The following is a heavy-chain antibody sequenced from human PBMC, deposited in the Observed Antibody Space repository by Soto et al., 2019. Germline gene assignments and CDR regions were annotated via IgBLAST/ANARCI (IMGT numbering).Heavy chain of an antibody. Sequence: EVQLVESEGDLVQPGGSLRLSCVASGFTVSSSYMGWVRHAPGKGLEWVSSIYTGTTTYYAESVRGRFFVSTDNSRDTLYLQMNSLRVDDAAMYYCARHVGSYWYFDLWGRGTLVTVSS. D-gene: IGHD1-26*01. CDR2: IYTGTTT. V-gene: IGHV3-66*04. CDR3: ARHVGSYWYFDL. J-gene: IGHJ2*01. CDR1: GFTVSSSY.